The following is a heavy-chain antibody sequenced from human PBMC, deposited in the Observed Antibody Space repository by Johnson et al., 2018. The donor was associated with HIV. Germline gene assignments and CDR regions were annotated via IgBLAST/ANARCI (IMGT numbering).Heavy chain of an antibody. CDR1: GFTFSSYA. V-gene: IGHV3-30*04. D-gene: IGHD3-3*01. CDR3: AAYYDLWSVSYTSGFDI. CDR2: ISYDGSNQ. J-gene: IGHJ3*02. Sequence: QVQLVESGGGVVQPGRSLRLSCAASGFTFSSYAMHWVRQAPGKGLEWVAVISYDGSNQYYADSVKGRFTISRDNSKNTVFLQMNSLRPEDTAMYYCAAYYDLWSVSYTSGFDIWGQGTMVTVFS.